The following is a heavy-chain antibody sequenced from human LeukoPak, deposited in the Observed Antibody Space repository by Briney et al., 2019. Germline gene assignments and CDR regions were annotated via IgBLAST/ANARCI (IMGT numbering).Heavy chain of an antibody. Sequence: GGSLRLSCAASGFTFSSYGMHWVRQAPGKGLGWVAVIWYDGSNKYYADSVKGRFTISRDNSKNTLYLQMNSLRAEDTAVYYCAREGADYGGTDAFDIWGQGTMVTVSS. CDR1: GFTFSSYG. V-gene: IGHV3-33*01. D-gene: IGHD4-23*01. CDR2: IWYDGSNK. J-gene: IGHJ3*02. CDR3: AREGADYGGTDAFDI.